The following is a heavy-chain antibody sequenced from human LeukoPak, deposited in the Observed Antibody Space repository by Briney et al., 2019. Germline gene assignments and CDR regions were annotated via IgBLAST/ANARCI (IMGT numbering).Heavy chain of an antibody. V-gene: IGHV1-69*06. CDR2: IIPIFGTA. CDR3: ATDRGGVTAASWVFDFDY. CDR1: GGTFSSYA. J-gene: IGHJ4*02. D-gene: IGHD6-13*01. Sequence: SVKVSCKASGGTFSSYAISWVRQAPGQGLEWMGGIIPIFGTANYAQKFQGRVTMTEDTSTDTAYMELSSLRSEDTAVYHCATDRGGVTAASWVFDFDYWGQGALVTVSS.